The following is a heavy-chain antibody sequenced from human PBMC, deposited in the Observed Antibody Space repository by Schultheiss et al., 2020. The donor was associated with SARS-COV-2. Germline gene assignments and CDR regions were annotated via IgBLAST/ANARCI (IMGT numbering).Heavy chain of an antibody. Sequence: ASVKVSCKASGYTFTSYYMHWVRQAPGQGLEWMGIINPNSGGTNYAQKFQGRVTMTRDTSISTAYMELSRLRSDDTAVYYCARAGRGTVPNAGWFDPWGQGTLVTVSS. D-gene: IGHD4-17*01. J-gene: IGHJ5*02. CDR3: ARAGRGTVPNAGWFDP. CDR2: INPNSGGT. CDR1: GYTFTSYY. V-gene: IGHV1-2*02.